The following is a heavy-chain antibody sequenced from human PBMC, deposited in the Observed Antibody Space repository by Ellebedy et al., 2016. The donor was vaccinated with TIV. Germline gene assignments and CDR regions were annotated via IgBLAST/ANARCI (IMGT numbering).Heavy chain of an antibody. D-gene: IGHD4-17*01. CDR1: AGSISSDY. J-gene: IGHJ3*02. V-gene: IGHV4-59*01. CDR3: ARDLSGYGDYVVLDAFDI. Sequence: SETLSLTCTVSAGSISSDYWSWVRQPPGKRLEWIGYIYYSGSTNYNPSLKSRVTISVDTSKNQFSLKLSSVTAADTAVYYCARDLSGYGDYVVLDAFDIWGQGTMVTVSS. CDR2: IYYSGST.